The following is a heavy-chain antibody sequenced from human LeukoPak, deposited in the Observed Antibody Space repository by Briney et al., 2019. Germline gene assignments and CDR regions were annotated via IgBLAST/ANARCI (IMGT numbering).Heavy chain of an antibody. CDR2: SKNKGNSYSI. Sequence: GGSLRLSCAGSGFTFSDHHMDWVRQAPGKGLEWVGRSKNKGNSYSIDYAASVKDRFTISRDDSKNSLCLQMNSLKAEDTAVYYCVLLFRGLPYWGQGTLVTVSS. D-gene: IGHD3-10*01. CDR1: GFTFSDHH. J-gene: IGHJ4*02. V-gene: IGHV3-72*01. CDR3: VLLFRGLPY.